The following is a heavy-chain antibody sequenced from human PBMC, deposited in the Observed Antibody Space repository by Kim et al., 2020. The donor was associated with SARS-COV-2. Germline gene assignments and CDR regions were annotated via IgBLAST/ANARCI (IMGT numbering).Heavy chain of an antibody. V-gene: IGHV3-53*01. CDR2: IYSGGST. CDR3: ARSGPRDLVDY. Sequence: GGSLRLSFAASGFTVSSNYMSWVRQAPGKGLEWVSVIYSGGSTYYADSVKGRFTISRDNSKNTLYLQMNSLRAEDTAVYYCARSGPRDLVDYWGQGTLVTVSS. J-gene: IGHJ4*02. CDR1: GFTVSSNY.